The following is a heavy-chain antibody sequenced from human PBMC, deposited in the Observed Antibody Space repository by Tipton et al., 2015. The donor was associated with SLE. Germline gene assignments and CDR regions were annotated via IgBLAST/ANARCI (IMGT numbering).Heavy chain of an antibody. J-gene: IGHJ4*02. D-gene: IGHD3-3*01. CDR3: ARHSGGTEWYVY. Sequence: TLSLTCTVSGGSISTYYWSWIRQPPGKGLEWIGYISYSGSTHYSPSLKSRVTISLDTSKNQFSLRLSSVTAADTAVYYCARHSGGTEWYVYWGQGIRVTVSS. V-gene: IGHV4-59*01. CDR1: GGSISTYY. CDR2: ISYSGST.